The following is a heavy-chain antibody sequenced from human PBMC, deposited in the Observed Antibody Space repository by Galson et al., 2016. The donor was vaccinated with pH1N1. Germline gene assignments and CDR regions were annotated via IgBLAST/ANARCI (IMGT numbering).Heavy chain of an antibody. CDR2: IYYSGST. CDR3: ASLDHVVGEFQYVGMDV. J-gene: IGHJ6*02. D-gene: IGHD1-26*01. V-gene: IGHV4-59*01. Sequence: ETLSLTCTVSSGSLSSYYWSWIRQPPGKGLEWIGYIYYSGSTNYDPSLKTRVTLSVDTSKSQFSLNLSSGTASDTAVYYCASLDHVVGEFQYVGMDVWGQGTKVTVSS. CDR1: SGSLSSYY.